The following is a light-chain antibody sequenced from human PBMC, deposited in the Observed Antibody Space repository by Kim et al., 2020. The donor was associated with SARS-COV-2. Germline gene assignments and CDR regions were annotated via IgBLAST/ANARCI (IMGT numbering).Light chain of an antibody. V-gene: IGLV6-57*03. CDR1: RGCIASNY. CDR2: EDN. CDR3: QSYDSSNRV. J-gene: IGLJ3*02. Sequence: GKTVTISCTRSRGCIASNYVRWYQQRPGSAPTTVIYEDNQSPSGVPDRFSGSIDSSSNSASLTISGLKTEDEADYYCQSYDSSNRVFGGGTQLTVL.